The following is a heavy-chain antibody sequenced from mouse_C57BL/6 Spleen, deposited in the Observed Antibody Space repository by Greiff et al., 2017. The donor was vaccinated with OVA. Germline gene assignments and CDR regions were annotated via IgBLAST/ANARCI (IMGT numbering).Heavy chain of an antibody. V-gene: IGHV5-4*01. CDR1: GFTFSSYA. CDR3: ARDWNYGSSWYFDV. J-gene: IGHJ1*03. CDR2: ISDGGSYT. Sequence: EVKLMESGGGLVKPGGSLKLSCAASGFTFSSYAMSWVRQTPEKRLEWVATISDGGSYTYYPDNVKGRFTISRDNAKNNLYLQMSHLKSEDTAMYYCARDWNYGSSWYFDVWGTGTTVTVSS. D-gene: IGHD1-1*01.